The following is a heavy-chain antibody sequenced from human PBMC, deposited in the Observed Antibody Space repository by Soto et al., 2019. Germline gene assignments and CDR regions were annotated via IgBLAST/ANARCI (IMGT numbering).Heavy chain of an antibody. CDR1: GGSISSGGYY. D-gene: IGHD3-22*01. CDR3: ARDRGYSQPYYYYGMDV. J-gene: IGHJ6*02. Sequence: QVQLQESGPGLVKPSQTLSLTCTVSGGSISSGGYYWSWIRQHPGKGLEWIGYIYYSGSTHYNPSLKSRVTISVDTSKNQFSLKLSSVTAADTAVYYCARDRGYSQPYYYYGMDVWGQGTTVTVSS. V-gene: IGHV4-31*03. CDR2: IYYSGST.